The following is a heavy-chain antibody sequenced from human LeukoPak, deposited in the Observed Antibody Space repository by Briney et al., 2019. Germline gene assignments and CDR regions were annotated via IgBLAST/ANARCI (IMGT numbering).Heavy chain of an antibody. Sequence: SETLSLTCTVSGGSISSYYWSWIRQPPGKGLEWIGEINHSGSTNYNPSLKSRVTISVDTSKNQFSLKLSSVTAADTAVYYCARVGTIFGGWGQGTLVTVSS. CDR2: INHSGST. CDR1: GGSISSYY. J-gene: IGHJ4*02. V-gene: IGHV4-34*01. D-gene: IGHD3-3*01. CDR3: ARVGTIFGG.